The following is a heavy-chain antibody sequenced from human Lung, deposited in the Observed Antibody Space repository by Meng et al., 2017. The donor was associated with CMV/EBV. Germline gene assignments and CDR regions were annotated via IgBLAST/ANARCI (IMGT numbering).Heavy chain of an antibody. CDR1: GGSVTSSENY. Sequence: LXXTVSGGSVTSSENYWVWIRQPPGKGLEWIGSISYSGSTTYNLSLKSRVTISVDTSENQFSLVVRSVTAADTAVYYCAREDQLLYNDGFDLWGQGXTVTVSS. J-gene: IGHJ3*01. V-gene: IGHV4-39*07. CDR2: ISYSGST. CDR3: AREDQLLYNDGFDL. D-gene: IGHD2-2*02.